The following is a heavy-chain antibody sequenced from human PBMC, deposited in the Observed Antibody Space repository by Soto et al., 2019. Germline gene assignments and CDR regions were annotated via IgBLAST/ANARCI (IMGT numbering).Heavy chain of an antibody. Sequence: QVQLVESGGGVVQPGRSLRLYCAASGFTFSSYGMHWVRQAPGKGLEWVAVISYDGSNKYYADSVKGRFTISRDNSKNTLYLQMNSLRAEDTAVYYCAKDRWASGYADYWGQGTLVTVSS. V-gene: IGHV3-30*18. CDR1: GFTFSSYG. D-gene: IGHD5-12*01. J-gene: IGHJ4*02. CDR3: AKDRWASGYADY. CDR2: ISYDGSNK.